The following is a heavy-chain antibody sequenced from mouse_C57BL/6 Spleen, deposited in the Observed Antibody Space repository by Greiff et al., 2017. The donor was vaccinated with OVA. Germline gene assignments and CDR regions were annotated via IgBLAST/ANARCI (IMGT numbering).Heavy chain of an antibody. CDR2: IDPNSGGT. D-gene: IGHD2-5*01. V-gene: IGHV1-72*01. Sequence: QVQLQQPGAELVKPGASVKLSCKASGYTFTNYWMHWVKQRPGRGLEWIGRIDPNSGGTKYNEKFKSKATLTVDKPSRTAYMQLSSLTSEDSAVYYCARCSYYSNLDYYAMDYWGQGTSVTVSS. CDR1: GYTFTNYW. CDR3: ARCSYYSNLDYYAMDY. J-gene: IGHJ4*01.